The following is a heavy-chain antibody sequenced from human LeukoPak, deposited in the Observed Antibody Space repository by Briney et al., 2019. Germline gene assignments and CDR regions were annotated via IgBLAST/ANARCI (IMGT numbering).Heavy chain of an antibody. V-gene: IGHV4-34*01. Sequence: PSETLSLTCAVYGGSFSGYYWSWIRQPPGKGLEWIGEINHSGSTNYNPCRKSRVTISVDTSKNQFSLKLSSVTAADTAVYYCASGSYHTPVDYWGQGTLVTVS. J-gene: IGHJ4*02. CDR1: GGSFSGYY. CDR2: INHSGST. CDR3: ASGSYHTPVDY. D-gene: IGHD1-26*01.